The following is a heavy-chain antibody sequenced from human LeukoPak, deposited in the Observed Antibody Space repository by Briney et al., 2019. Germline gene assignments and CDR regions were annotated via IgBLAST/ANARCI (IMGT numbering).Heavy chain of an antibody. D-gene: IGHD3-16*01. CDR3: ARDRGGYLGAFDI. CDR2: IRYDGSNK. J-gene: IGHJ3*02. CDR1: GFTFSSYV. V-gene: IGHV3-30*02. Sequence: PGGSLRLSCAASGFTFSSYVMHWVRQAPGKGLEWVAFIRYDGSNKYYADSVKGRFTISRDNSKNMLYLQMNSVRAENTAVYYCARDRGGYLGAFDIWGQGTMITVSS.